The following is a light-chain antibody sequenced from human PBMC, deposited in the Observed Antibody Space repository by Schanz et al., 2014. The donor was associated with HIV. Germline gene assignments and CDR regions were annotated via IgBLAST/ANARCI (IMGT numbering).Light chain of an antibody. CDR1: SGTIASNH. Sequence: NFMLTQPHSVSESPGKTVTISCTRSSGTIASNHVQWHQRRPAGAPTIVFYDNDQRPSGVPGRISGSIDSSSNSASLTISGLKTEDEGDYYCQSSEASSTIVFGGGTKLTVL. V-gene: IGLV6-57*04. CDR2: DND. CDR3: QSSEASSTIV. J-gene: IGLJ3*02.